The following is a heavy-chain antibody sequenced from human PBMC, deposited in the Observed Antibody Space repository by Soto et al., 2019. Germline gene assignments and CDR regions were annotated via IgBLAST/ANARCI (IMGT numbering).Heavy chain of an antibody. CDR1: GGSFSGYY. D-gene: IGHD1-26*01. V-gene: IGHV4-34*01. CDR3: ARRSSAYYYYGMDV. J-gene: IGHJ6*02. CDR2: INHSGST. Sequence: LSLTCAVYGGSFSGYYWSWIRQPPGKGLEWIGEINHSGSTNYNPSLKSRVTISVDTSKNQFSLKLSSVTAADTAVYYCARRSSAYYYYGMDVWGQGTTVTVSS.